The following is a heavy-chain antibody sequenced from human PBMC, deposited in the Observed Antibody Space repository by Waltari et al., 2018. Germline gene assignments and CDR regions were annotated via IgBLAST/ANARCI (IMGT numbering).Heavy chain of an antibody. CDR3: ARDRSYYDSSGYYSLYYFDY. CDR1: GGSISSGSYY. V-gene: IGHV4-61*02. Sequence: QVQLQESGPGLVKPSQTLSLTCTVSGGSISSGSYYWSWIRQPAGQGLEWIGRIYTSGSTNYNPSLKSRVTISVDTSKNQFSLKLSSVTAADTAVYYCARDRSYYDSSGYYSLYYFDYWGQGTLVTVSS. D-gene: IGHD3-22*01. CDR2: IYTSGST. J-gene: IGHJ4*02.